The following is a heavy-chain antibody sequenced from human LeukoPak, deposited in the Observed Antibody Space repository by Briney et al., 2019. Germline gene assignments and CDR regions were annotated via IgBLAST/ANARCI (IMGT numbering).Heavy chain of an antibody. CDR3: ARAGNTWFGP. V-gene: IGHV4-59*08. CDR1: GASMSGYY. CDR2: VYYTGTT. Sequence: PSETLSLTCTVSGASMSGYYWSWIRQPPGKGLEWIGYVYYTGTTSYNPSLKSRVTISVDTSKNQFSVRLNSVTAADTAVYYCARAGNTWFGPWGQGTLVTVSS. J-gene: IGHJ5*02.